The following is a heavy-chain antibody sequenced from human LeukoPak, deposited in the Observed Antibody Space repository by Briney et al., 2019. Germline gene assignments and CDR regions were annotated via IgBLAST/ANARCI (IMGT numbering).Heavy chain of an antibody. Sequence: PGRSLRLSCAASGFTFSAYGIHWVRQAPGKGLEWVALIRPDGSDTYYADSVKSRFTISRDNSRSTLYLQMNSLGAEDTAVYYCARNVEYCSNGRCYFDSWGQGTLVTVSS. V-gene: IGHV3-33*01. CDR2: IRPDGSDT. D-gene: IGHD2-8*01. J-gene: IGHJ4*02. CDR3: ARNVEYCSNGRCYFDS. CDR1: GFTFSAYG.